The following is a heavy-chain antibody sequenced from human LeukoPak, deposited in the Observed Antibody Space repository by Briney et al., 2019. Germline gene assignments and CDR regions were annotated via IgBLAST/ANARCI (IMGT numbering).Heavy chain of an antibody. CDR1: GYSISSGHY. D-gene: IGHD6-13*01. J-gene: IGHJ3*02. V-gene: IGHV4-38-2*02. CDR2: INHSGST. Sequence: SETLSLTCTVSGYSISSGHYWGWIRQPPGKGLEWIGEINHSGSTNYNPSLKSRVTISVDTSKNQFSLKLSSVTAADTAVYYCARAIAAVISDAFDIWGQGTMVTVSS. CDR3: ARAIAAVISDAFDI.